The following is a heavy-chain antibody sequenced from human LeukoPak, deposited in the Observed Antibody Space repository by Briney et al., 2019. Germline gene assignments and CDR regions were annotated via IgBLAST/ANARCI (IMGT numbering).Heavy chain of an antibody. V-gene: IGHV3-23*01. D-gene: IGHD5-18*01. CDR2: ISGSGGST. CDR1: GFTFSAYT. CDR3: AKGTGTAMVTPSDY. J-gene: IGHJ4*02. Sequence: GGSLRLSCVVSGFTFSAYTMSWVRQAPGKGMEWVSAISGSGGSTYYADSVKGRFTISRDNSKNTLYLQMNSLRAEDTAVYYCAKGTGTAMVTPSDYWGQGTLVTVSS.